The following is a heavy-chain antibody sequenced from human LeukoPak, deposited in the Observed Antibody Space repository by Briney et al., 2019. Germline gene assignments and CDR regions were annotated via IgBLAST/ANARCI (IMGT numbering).Heavy chain of an antibody. D-gene: IGHD3-9*01. J-gene: IGHJ4*02. V-gene: IGHV4-4*08. Sequence: SETLSLTCTVSGGSISNYCWSWIRQPPGKGLEWIGRISSSGSTNYNPSLKSRVTISVDTSKNQFSLKLSSVTAADTAVYYCAGGKYDILTGYYSPYFDYWGQGTLVTVSS. CDR1: GGSISNYC. CDR2: ISSSGST. CDR3: AGGKYDILTGYYSPYFDY.